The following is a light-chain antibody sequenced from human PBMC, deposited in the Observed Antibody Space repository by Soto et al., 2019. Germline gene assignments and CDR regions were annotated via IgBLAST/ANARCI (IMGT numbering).Light chain of an antibody. Sequence: QFFLTQASSVSGAPGQANTSSLPWTSSDVGAYNWVAWYQQHPGKAPKLMICDVNNRPSGVSNRFSGSKSGNTASLTISGLQAEDEGDYYCSSYTNTNSVVFGGGTKVTVL. CDR3: SSYTNTNSVV. J-gene: IGLJ3*02. V-gene: IGLV2-14*03. CDR1: SSDVGAYNW. CDR2: DVN.